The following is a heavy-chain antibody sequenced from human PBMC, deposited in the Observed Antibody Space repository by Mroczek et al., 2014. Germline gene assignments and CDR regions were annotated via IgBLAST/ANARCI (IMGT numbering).Heavy chain of an antibody. V-gene: IGHV4-61*02. CDR3: ARDLIGPAAINYYYYMDV. Sequence: QVQLQESGPGLVKPSQTLSLTCTVSGGSISSGSYYWSWIRQPAGKGLEWIGRIYTSGSTNYNPSLKSRVTMSVDTSKNQFSLKLSSVTAADTAVYYCARDLIGPAAINYYYYMDVWGKGTTVTVSS. CDR1: GGSISSGSYY. CDR2: IYTSGST. D-gene: IGHD2-2*01. J-gene: IGHJ6*03.